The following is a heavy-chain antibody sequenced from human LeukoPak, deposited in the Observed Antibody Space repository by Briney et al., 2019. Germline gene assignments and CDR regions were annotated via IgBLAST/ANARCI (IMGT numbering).Heavy chain of an antibody. CDR2: ISYDGSNK. V-gene: IGHV3-30*03. D-gene: IGHD1-26*01. J-gene: IGHJ4*02. CDR1: GFTFNTYG. CDR3: ARLIVGATSSDY. Sequence: GGSLRLSCAASGFTFNTYGMNWVRQAPGKGLEWVAVISYDGSNKYYADSVKGRFTISRDNSKNTLYLQMNSLRAEDTAVYYCARLIVGATSSDYWGQGTLVTVSS.